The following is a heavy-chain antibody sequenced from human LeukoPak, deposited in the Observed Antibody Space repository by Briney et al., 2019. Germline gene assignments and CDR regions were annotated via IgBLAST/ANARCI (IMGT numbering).Heavy chain of an antibody. CDR3: ARDGWFGELDKDHFDY. Sequence: GGSLRLSCAASGFTFSDYHMSWIRQAPGKGLEWVSYISLSSTYTNYADSVKGRFTISRDNARNLLYLQMNSLRVEDTAVYYCARDGWFGELDKDHFDYWGQGTLVTVSS. CDR1: GFTFSDYH. D-gene: IGHD3-10*01. V-gene: IGHV3-11*06. CDR2: ISLSSTYT. J-gene: IGHJ4*02.